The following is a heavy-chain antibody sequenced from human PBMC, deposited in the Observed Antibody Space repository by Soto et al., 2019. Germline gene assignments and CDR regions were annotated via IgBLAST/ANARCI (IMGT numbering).Heavy chain of an antibody. CDR1: GFTFSSYA. D-gene: IGHD2-2*01. V-gene: IGHV3-23*01. J-gene: IGHJ4*02. CDR2: ISGSGGST. Sequence: EVQLLESGGGLVQPGGSLRLSCAASGFTFSSYAMSWVRQAPGKGLEWVSAISGSGGSTYYADSVKGRFTISRDNSKNTLDLQMNSLRAEDTAVYYCAKPFQVVPAEHSSPFDDWGQGTLVTVSS. CDR3: AKPFQVVPAEHSSPFDD.